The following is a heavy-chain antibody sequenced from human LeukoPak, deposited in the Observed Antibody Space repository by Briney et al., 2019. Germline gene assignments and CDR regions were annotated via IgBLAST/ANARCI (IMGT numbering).Heavy chain of an antibody. CDR3: ARVPMIVVVRAYWYFDL. V-gene: IGHV3-30-3*01. Sequence: GGSLRLSCAASGFTFSSYAMHWVRQAPGKGLEWVAVISYDGSNKYYADSVKGRFIISRDNSKNTLYLQMNSLRAEDTAVYYCARVPMIVVVRAYWYFDLWGRGTLVTVSS. J-gene: IGHJ2*01. D-gene: IGHD3-22*01. CDR2: ISYDGSNK. CDR1: GFTFSSYA.